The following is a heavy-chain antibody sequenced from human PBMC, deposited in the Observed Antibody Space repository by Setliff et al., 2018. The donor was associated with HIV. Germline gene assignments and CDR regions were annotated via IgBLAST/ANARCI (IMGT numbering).Heavy chain of an antibody. Sequence: GESLKISCKGSGYGFSSYWIGWVRQMPGKGLEWMGIIYPVDSDVRYSPSFEGQVTISADKSTSTAYLQWTGLKASDTAMYYCARIGDTSGYYFYIFDLWGQGTMVTVSS. D-gene: IGHD3-22*01. V-gene: IGHV5-51*01. J-gene: IGHJ3*01. CDR3: ARIGDTSGYYFYIFDL. CDR1: GYGFSSYW. CDR2: IYPVDSDV.